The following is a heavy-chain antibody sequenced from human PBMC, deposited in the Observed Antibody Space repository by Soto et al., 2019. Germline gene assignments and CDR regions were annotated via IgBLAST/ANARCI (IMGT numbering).Heavy chain of an antibody. CDR2: MNPHSGET. D-gene: IGHD6-19*01. CDR1: GYSFTSLH. J-gene: IGHJ4*02. CDR3: GSGSQGPVDH. Sequence: QVQLVQSGAEVRRPGASVKVSCKASGYSFTSLHFNWVRQATGQGLEWIGWMNPHSGETGYAQRFQGRVTMTSDMSLSTAYRGLRSLTSHDPAVYFCGSGSQGPVDHWGQGTLGTVSS. V-gene: IGHV1-8*01.